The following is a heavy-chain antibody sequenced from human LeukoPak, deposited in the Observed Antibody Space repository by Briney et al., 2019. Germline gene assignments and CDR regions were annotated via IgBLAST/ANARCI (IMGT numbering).Heavy chain of an antibody. CDR2: IRYDGSNK. V-gene: IGHV3-30*02. Sequence: SGGSLRLSCAASGFTFSSYGMYWVRQAPGKGLEWVAFIRYDGSNKYYADSVKGRFTISRDNSKNTLYLQMNSLRAEDTAVYYCAKRGGGSYYYYYYMDVWGKGTTVTISS. CDR1: GFTFSSYG. D-gene: IGHD1-26*01. J-gene: IGHJ6*03. CDR3: AKRGGGSYYYYYYMDV.